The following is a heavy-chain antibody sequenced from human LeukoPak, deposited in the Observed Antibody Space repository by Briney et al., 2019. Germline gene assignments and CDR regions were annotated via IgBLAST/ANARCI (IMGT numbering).Heavy chain of an antibody. V-gene: IGHV1-18*01. Sequence: GASVKVSCKASGGTFSSYAISWVRQAPGQGLEWMGWISAYNGNTNYAQKLQGRVTMTTDTSTSTAYMELRSLRSDDTAVYYCATEGGYSSGWAFDYWGQGTPVTVSS. CDR2: ISAYNGNT. CDR3: ATEGGYSSGWAFDY. J-gene: IGHJ4*02. D-gene: IGHD6-19*01. CDR1: GGTFSSYA.